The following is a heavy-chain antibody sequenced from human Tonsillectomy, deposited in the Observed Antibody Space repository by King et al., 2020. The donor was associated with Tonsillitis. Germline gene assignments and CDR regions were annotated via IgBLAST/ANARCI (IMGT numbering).Heavy chain of an antibody. J-gene: IGHJ6*02. Sequence: VQLVESGGGLVQPGGSLRLSCAASGFIFTGSAIHWVRQASGKGLEWVGRIRSKDYGSATAYAGSVKDRFKISRDDANNKAYLQMDSLQTDDTAVYYCARRRGSREPLYGLDLWGQGTTVIVSS. D-gene: IGHD3-10*01. CDR1: GFIFTGSA. CDR2: IRSKDYGSAT. CDR3: ARRRGSREPLYGLDL. V-gene: IGHV3-73*02.